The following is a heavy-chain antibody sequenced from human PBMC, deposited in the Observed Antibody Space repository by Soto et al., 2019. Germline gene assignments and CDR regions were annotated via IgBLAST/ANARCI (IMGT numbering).Heavy chain of an antibody. CDR2: ISGSGGST. CDR3: AKDGEIAVAGTGY. J-gene: IGHJ4*02. Sequence: GGSLRLPCAASGFTFSSYAMSWVRQAPGKGLEWVSAISGSGGSTYYADSVKGRFTISRDNSKNTLYLQMNSLRAEDTAVYYCAKDGEIAVAGTGYWGQGTLVTVSS. CDR1: GFTFSSYA. D-gene: IGHD6-19*01. V-gene: IGHV3-23*01.